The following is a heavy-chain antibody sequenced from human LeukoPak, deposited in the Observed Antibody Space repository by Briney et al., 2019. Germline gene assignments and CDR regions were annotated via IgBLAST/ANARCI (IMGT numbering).Heavy chain of an antibody. CDR3: AEDWSPASGRGGYFDY. J-gene: IGHJ4*02. V-gene: IGHV3-30*02. D-gene: IGHD6-13*01. Sequence: GGSLRLSCAASGFIFSSYGMHWVRQAPGKGLEWVAFIRYDGSNKYYADSVKGRFTISRDNSKNTLYLQMNSLRAEDTAVYYCAEDWSPASGRGGYFDYWGQGTLVTVSS. CDR2: IRYDGSNK. CDR1: GFIFSSYG.